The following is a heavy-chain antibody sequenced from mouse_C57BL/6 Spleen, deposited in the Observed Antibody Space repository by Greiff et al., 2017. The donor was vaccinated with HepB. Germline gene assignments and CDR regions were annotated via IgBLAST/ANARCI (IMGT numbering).Heavy chain of an antibody. CDR3: AGEEHDAMAY. D-gene: IGHD2-13*01. V-gene: IGHV1-18*01. J-gene: IGHJ4*01. CDR2: INPNNGGT. CDR1: GYTFTDYH. Sequence: EVQLQQSGPELVKPGASVKIPCKASGYTFTDYHMDWVKQSHGPSLEWIGDINPNNGGTIYNQKFKGKATLTVDKSSSTAYMELRSLTSADAAVYYGAGEEHDAMAYWGQGTSVTVSS.